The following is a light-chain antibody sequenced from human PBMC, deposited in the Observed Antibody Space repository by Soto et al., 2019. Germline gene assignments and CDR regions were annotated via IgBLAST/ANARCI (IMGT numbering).Light chain of an antibody. Sequence: EIVLTQSPATLSFSPGERATLSCRASQSVSSYLAWYQQKPGQAPRLLIYDASKKATGIPARFTGSGFGTDYTLTSSSLEPEDFAVYYCQQRSTWRTFGQGTKVEI. CDR1: QSVSSY. V-gene: IGKV3-11*01. CDR2: DAS. J-gene: IGKJ1*01. CDR3: QQRSTWRT.